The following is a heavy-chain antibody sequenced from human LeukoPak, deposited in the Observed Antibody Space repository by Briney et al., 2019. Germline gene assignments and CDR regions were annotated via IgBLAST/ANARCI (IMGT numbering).Heavy chain of an antibody. J-gene: IGHJ4*02. D-gene: IGHD1-14*01. V-gene: IGHV3-21*01. CDR3: ATETNGRHYDY. CDR2: ISSSSSYI. CDR1: GFTFSSYS. Sequence: TGGSLRLSCAASGFTFSSYSMNWVRQAPGKGLGWVSSISSSSSYIYYADSVKGRFTISRDNAKNSLYLQMNSLRAEDTAVYYCATETNGRHYDYWGQGTLLTVSS.